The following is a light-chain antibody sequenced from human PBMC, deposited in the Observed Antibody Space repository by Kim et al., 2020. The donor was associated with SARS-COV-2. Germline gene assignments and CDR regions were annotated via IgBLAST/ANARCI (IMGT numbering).Light chain of an antibody. CDR2: FDT. V-gene: IGLV3-21*04. CDR3: QVWDNSSDHPV. CDR1: NSGSKS. J-gene: IGLJ3*02. Sequence: ATGKTATITCDGDNSGSKSVHWYQRKSGQTPVLVIYFDTNRPSGIPERFSGSNSGNMATLTIIRVEAGDEADYYCQVWDNSSDHPVFGGGTKLTVL.